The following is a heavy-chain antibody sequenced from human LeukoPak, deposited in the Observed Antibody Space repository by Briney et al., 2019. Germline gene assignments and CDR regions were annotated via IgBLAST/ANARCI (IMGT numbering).Heavy chain of an antibody. J-gene: IGHJ6*03. CDR2: IKQDGSEK. CDR1: GFTFSTYW. Sequence: GGSLRLSCAASGFTFSTYWMTWVRQAPGKGLEWVANIKQDGSEKYYVDSVKGRFTISRDNAKNSLYLQMNSLRAEDTAMYYCATYNFYYMDVWGKGTTVTVSS. CDR3: ATYNFYYMDV. V-gene: IGHV3-7*01.